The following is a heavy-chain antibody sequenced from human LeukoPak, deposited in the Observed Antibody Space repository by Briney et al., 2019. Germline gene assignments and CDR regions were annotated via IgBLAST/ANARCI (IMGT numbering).Heavy chain of an antibody. D-gene: IGHD6-19*01. CDR3: ARGRYSSGWYDFDY. Sequence: PSETLSLTCAVYGGSFSGYYWSWIRQPPGKGLEWIGEINHSGSTNYHPSLKSRVTISVDTSKNQFSLKLSSVTAADTAVYYCARGRYSSGWYDFDYWGQGTLVTVSS. CDR1: GGSFSGYY. CDR2: INHSGST. J-gene: IGHJ4*02. V-gene: IGHV4-34*01.